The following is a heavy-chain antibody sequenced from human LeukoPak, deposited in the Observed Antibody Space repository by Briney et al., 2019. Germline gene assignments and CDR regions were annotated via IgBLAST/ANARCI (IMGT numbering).Heavy chain of an antibody. V-gene: IGHV1-69*02. D-gene: IGHD2-8*01. CDR3: ARGVKNGLKVAYYFDY. CDR1: GGTFSSYT. J-gene: IGHJ4*02. Sequence: SVKVSCKASGGTFSSYTISWVRQAPGQGLEWMGRIIPILGIANYTQKFQGRVTITADKSTSTAYMELSSLRSEDTAVYYCARGVKNGLKVAYYFDYWGQGTLVTVSS. CDR2: IIPILGIA.